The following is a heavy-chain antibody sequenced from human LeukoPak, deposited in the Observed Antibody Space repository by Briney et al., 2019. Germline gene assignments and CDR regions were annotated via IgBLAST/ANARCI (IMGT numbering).Heavy chain of an antibody. CDR2: ISYDGSNK. J-gene: IGHJ4*02. Sequence: PGGSLRLSCAASGFTFSSYAMHWVRQAPGKGLEWVAVISYDGSNKYYADSVKGRFTISRDNSKNTLYLQMNSLRAEDTAVYYCARDISRGPYDSSGYYESRPGLDYWGQGTLVTVSS. D-gene: IGHD3-22*01. V-gene: IGHV3-30*04. CDR1: GFTFSSYA. CDR3: ARDISRGPYDSSGYYESRPGLDY.